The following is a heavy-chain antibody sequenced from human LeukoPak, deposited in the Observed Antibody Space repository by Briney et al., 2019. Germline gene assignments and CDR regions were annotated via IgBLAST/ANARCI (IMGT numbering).Heavy chain of an antibody. CDR3: ARDFFRVGATSAY. Sequence: PGGSLRLSCAASGFTFSSYSMNWVRQAPGKGLEWVSSISSGSSYIYYADSVKGRFTISRDNAKNSLYLQMNSLRAEDTAVYYCARDFFRVGATSAYWGQGTLVTVSS. J-gene: IGHJ4*02. CDR2: ISSGSSYI. CDR1: GFTFSSYS. V-gene: IGHV3-21*01. D-gene: IGHD1-26*01.